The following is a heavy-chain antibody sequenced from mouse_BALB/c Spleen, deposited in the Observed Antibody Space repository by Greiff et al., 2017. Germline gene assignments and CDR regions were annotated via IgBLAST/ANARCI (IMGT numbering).Heavy chain of an antibody. CDR3: ATMFAY. V-gene: IGHV3-2*02. CDR2: ISYSGST. CDR1: GYSITSDYA. Sequence: VQLQQSGPGLVKPSQSLSLTCTVTGYSITSDYAWNWIRQFPGNKLEWMGYISYSGSTSYNPSLKSRISITRDTSKNQFFLQLNSVTTEDTATYYCATMFAYWGQGTLVTVSA. J-gene: IGHJ3*01.